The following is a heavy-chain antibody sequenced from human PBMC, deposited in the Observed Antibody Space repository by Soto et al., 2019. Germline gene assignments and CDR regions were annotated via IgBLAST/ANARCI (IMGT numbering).Heavy chain of an antibody. V-gene: IGHV3-21*01. CDR1: GFTFSSYS. CDR3: ARGASAAGRNWFDP. D-gene: IGHD6-13*01. CDR2: ISSSSSYI. J-gene: IGHJ5*02. Sequence: EVQLVESGGGLVKPGGSLRLSCAASGFTFSSYSMNWVRQAPGKGLEWVSSISSSSSYIYYADSVKGRFTISRDNAKNSLYLQMNSLRAEDTAEYYCARGASAAGRNWFDPWGQGTLVTVSS.